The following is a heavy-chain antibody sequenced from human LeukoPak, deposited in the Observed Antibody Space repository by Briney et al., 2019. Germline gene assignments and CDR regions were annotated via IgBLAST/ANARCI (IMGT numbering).Heavy chain of an antibody. CDR3: ARAPGMATTGNFDY. Sequence: PGGSLRLSCAASGFTFSRYSMNWVRQAPGKGLEWVSSISSSSSYIYYADSVKGRFTISRDNAKNSLYLQMNSLRVEDTAAYYCARAPGMATTGNFDYWGQGTLVTVSS. D-gene: IGHD5-24*01. J-gene: IGHJ4*02. V-gene: IGHV3-21*01. CDR2: ISSSSSYI. CDR1: GFTFSRYS.